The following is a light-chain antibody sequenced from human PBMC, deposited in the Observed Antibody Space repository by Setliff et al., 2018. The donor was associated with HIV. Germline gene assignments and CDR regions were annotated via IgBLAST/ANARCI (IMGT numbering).Light chain of an antibody. V-gene: IGLV2-23*02. J-gene: IGLJ1*01. Sequence: QSALTQPASVSGSPGQSITISCTGNSSNVGKYNLVSWYRQNPGKAPQLTIYEVTKRPSGVSNRFSGSKSGNAASLTISGLQPDDKADYFCCSYAGSITRYVFGTGTKVTVL. CDR1: SSNVGKYNL. CDR3: CSYAGSITRYV. CDR2: EVT.